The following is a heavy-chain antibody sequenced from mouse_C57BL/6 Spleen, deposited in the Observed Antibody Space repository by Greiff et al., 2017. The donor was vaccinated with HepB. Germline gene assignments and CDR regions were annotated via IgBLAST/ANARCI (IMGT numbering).Heavy chain of an antibody. Sequence: EVKLMESGGGLVQPKGSLKLSCAASGFSFNTYAMNWVRQAPGKGLEWVARIRSKSNNYATYYADSVKDRFTISRDDSESMLYLQMNNLKTEDTAMYYCVRGGLGSSAMDYWGQGTSVTVSS. V-gene: IGHV10-1*01. CDR3: VRGGLGSSAMDY. J-gene: IGHJ4*01. CDR1: GFSFNTYA. D-gene: IGHD1-1*01. CDR2: IRSKSNNYAT.